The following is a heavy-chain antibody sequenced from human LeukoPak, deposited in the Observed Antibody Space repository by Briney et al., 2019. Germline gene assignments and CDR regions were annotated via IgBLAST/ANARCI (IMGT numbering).Heavy chain of an antibody. CDR1: GYSFTSYW. CDR2: IYPGDSDT. V-gene: IGHV5-51*01. J-gene: IGHJ4*02. CDR3: ARSSGSYRSFDY. D-gene: IGHD1-26*01. Sequence: GESLKISCKGSGYSFTSYWIGWVRQMPGKGPEWMGIIYPGDSDTTYSPSFQGQITISADKSISTAYLQWSSLKASDSAMFYCARSSGSYRSFDYWGQGTLVTVSS.